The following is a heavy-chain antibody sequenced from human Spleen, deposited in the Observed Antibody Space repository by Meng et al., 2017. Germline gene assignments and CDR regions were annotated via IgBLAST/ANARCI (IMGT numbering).Heavy chain of an antibody. CDR1: GFTFISYA. CDR3: ARGHDYGDYENWFDP. V-gene: IGHV3-30*04. J-gene: IGHJ5*02. D-gene: IGHD4-17*01. CDR2: ISYDGSDK. Sequence: GAPVESGGGLVQPGQSLSLACAASGFTFISYAFHWVRQAPGQGPEWVAVISYDGSDKYYADSVKGRFTISRDNSKNMLYLQMNSLRAEDTAVYYCARGHDYGDYENWFDPWGQGTLVTVSS.